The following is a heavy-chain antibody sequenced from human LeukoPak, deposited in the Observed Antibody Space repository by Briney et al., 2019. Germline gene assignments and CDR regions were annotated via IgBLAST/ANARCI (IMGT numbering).Heavy chain of an antibody. CDR1: GGSISSSSSY. J-gene: IGHJ5*02. CDR2: IYYSGST. CDR3: ARLYCTNGVCFLGHNWFDP. Sequence: SETLSLTCTVSGGSISSSSSYWGWIRQPPGTGLEWIGTIYYSGSTYYNPSLKSRVTISVDTSKNQFSLKLSSVTAADTAVYYCARLYCTNGVCFLGHNWFDPWGQGTLVTVSS. D-gene: IGHD2-8*01. V-gene: IGHV4-39*01.